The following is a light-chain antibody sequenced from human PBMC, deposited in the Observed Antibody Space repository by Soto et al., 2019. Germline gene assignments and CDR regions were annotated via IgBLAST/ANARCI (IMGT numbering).Light chain of an antibody. J-gene: IGKJ1*01. Sequence: DIQMTQSPSSLSASVGDRVTITCRASQTISTYLNWYQQKPGKAPSLLIYAASSLQTGVPSRFSGSGSGTDFTLTISSLQSEDFATYYCQQSYNSPWTFGQGTKVEIK. CDR3: QQSYNSPWT. V-gene: IGKV1-39*01. CDR2: AAS. CDR1: QTISTY.